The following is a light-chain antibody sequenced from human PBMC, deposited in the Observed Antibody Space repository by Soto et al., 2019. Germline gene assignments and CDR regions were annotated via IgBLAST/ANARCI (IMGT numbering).Light chain of an antibody. CDR3: HHYNDWPPQQYT. J-gene: IGKJ2*01. V-gene: IGKV3-15*01. Sequence: EIVMTQSPATLSVSPGERATLSCRASQSVSSNLAWYQQKLGQAPRLIIYGAASRATGIPARFSGSGSGAEFALTVSSLQSEDFAVYYCHHYNDWPPQQYTLGQGNKLEI. CDR1: QSVSSN. CDR2: GAA.